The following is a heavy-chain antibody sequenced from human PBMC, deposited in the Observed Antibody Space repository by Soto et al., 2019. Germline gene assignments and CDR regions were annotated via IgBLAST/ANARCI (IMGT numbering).Heavy chain of an antibody. V-gene: IGHV3-23*01. J-gene: IGHJ6*02. D-gene: IGHD3-10*01. CDR1: GGSISSYY. Sequence: ETLSLTCTVSGGSISSYYWSWLRQPPGKGLEWVSAISGSGGSTYYADSVKGRFTISRDNSKNTLYLQMNSLRAEDTAVYYCAKEAVRGPSPYYYYGMDVWGQGTTVTVSS. CDR2: ISGSGGST. CDR3: AKEAVRGPSPYYYYGMDV.